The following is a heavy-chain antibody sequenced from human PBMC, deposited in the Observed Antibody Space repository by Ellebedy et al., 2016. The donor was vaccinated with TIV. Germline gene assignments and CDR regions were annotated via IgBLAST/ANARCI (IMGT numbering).Heavy chain of an antibody. V-gene: IGHV4-39*07. D-gene: IGHD6-19*01. CDR2: VYYSGST. CDR1: GGSISSSLHY. J-gene: IGHJ4*02. CDR3: ARAIRSGLDYFDY. Sequence: MPSETLSLTCTVSGGSISSSLHYRGWIRQPPGKGLEWIGSVYYSGSTYYNPSLKSRVTISIDTSKNHFSLKLNSVTAADTAVYYCARAIRSGLDYFDYWGQGTLVTVSS.